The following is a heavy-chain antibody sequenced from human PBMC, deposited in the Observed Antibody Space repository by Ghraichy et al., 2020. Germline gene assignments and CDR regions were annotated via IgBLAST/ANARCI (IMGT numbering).Heavy chain of an antibody. V-gene: IGHV4-38-2*02. CDR3: ARDKVGTSRGENNWFDP. CDR1: GYSISRNYY. Sequence: ESLNISCSVFGYSISRNYYWGWIRQPPGKGLEWIGSIHQSGNTYYNSSLKSRVTISVDTSNNQFTLKLTSVSAADTAVYYCARDKVGTSRGENNWFDPWGQGTLVTVSS. J-gene: IGHJ5*02. CDR2: IHQSGNT. D-gene: IGHD1-26*01.